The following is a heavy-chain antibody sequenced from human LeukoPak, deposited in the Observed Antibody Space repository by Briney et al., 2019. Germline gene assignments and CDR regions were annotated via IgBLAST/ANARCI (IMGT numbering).Heavy chain of an antibody. CDR3: ARDRVRGNANPYSDY. J-gene: IGHJ4*02. CDR2: IYYSGST. V-gene: IGHV4-61*01. Sequence: SETLSLTCTVSGGSVSSGTYYWSWIRQPPGKGLEWIGYIYYSGSTNYNPSLKSRVTISIDTSKNQFSLKLSSVTAADTAVYYCARDRVRGNANPYSDYWGQGTLVTVSS. CDR1: GGSVSSGTYY. D-gene: IGHD1-1*01.